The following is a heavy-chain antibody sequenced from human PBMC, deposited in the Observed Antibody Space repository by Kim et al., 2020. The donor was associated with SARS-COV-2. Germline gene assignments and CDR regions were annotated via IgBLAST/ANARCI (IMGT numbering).Heavy chain of an antibody. CDR3: ARAGHYYYYGMDV. Sequence: YAQKFQGRVTIPADKSTSTAYMELSSLRSEDTAVYYCARAGHYYYYGMDVWGQGTTVTVSS. V-gene: IGHV1-69*04. J-gene: IGHJ6*02.